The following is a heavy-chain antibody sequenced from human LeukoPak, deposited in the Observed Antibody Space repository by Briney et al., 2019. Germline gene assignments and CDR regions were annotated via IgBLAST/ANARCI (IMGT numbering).Heavy chain of an antibody. Sequence: HSGGSLRLSCAASGFTFSSYGMHWVRQAPGKGLEWVAFIRYDGSNKYYADSVKGRFTISRDNSKNTLYLQMNSLRAEDTAVYYCAKDRGSSSSLDYWGQGTLVTVSS. CDR3: AKDRGSSSSLDY. D-gene: IGHD6-6*01. CDR2: IRYDGSNK. J-gene: IGHJ4*02. CDR1: GFTFSSYG. V-gene: IGHV3-30*02.